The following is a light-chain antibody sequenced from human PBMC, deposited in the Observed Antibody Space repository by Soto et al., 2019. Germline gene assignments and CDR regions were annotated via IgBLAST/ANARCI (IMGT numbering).Light chain of an antibody. V-gene: IGKV3-11*01. J-gene: IGKJ5*01. CDR1: QSVSSY. CDR3: QQHGQWPPFT. CDR2: DAS. Sequence: EIVLTQSPVTLSLSPGERATLSCRASQSVSSYFAGYQQKPGQAPRLLLYDASSRATGIPARFSGGGSGTDFTLTIDRLEPEDFAVYYCQQHGQWPPFTFGQGTRLEIK.